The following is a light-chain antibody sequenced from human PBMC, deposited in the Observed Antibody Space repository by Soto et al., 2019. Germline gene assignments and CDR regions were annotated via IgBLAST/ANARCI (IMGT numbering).Light chain of an antibody. CDR2: EVG. CDR3: TSYTSSITYV. J-gene: IGLJ1*01. Sequence: QSALTQPASVSASPGQSIIISCSATNSDIGGYNYVSWYQQHPGKAPKLMIYEVGNRPSGVSNRFSGSKSGNTAFLTISGLQAEDEADYYCTSYTSSITYVFGTGTKLTVL. V-gene: IGLV2-14*01. CDR1: NSDIGGYNY.